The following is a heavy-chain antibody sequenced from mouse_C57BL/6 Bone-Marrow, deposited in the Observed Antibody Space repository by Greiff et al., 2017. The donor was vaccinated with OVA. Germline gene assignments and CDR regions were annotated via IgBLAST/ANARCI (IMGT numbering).Heavy chain of an antibody. J-gene: IGHJ3*01. Sequence: SGPELVKPGASVKMSCKASGYTFTDYNMHWVKQSHGKSLEWIGYIKPNNGGTSYNQKFKGKATLTVNKSSSTAYMERRSLTSEDSAVYYCARMDYGSSYGAYWGQGTLVTVSA. V-gene: IGHV1-22*01. CDR1: GYTFTDYN. CDR2: IKPNNGGT. CDR3: ARMDYGSSYGAY. D-gene: IGHD1-1*01.